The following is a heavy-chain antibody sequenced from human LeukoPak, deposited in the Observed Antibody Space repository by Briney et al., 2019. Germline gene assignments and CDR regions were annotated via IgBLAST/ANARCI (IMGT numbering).Heavy chain of an antibody. Sequence: SETLSLTCTVSGGSISSYYWSWIWQPPGKGQGWVGYIYYRGSTNYSPSLTSRVTISVDTPKKQFSLKLSSVTAADTAVYYCATSHLIRGADDAFDIWGQGTMVTVSS. CDR3: ATSHLIRGADDAFDI. CDR1: GGSISSYY. CDR2: IYYRGST. D-gene: IGHD3-10*01. J-gene: IGHJ3*02. V-gene: IGHV4-59*01.